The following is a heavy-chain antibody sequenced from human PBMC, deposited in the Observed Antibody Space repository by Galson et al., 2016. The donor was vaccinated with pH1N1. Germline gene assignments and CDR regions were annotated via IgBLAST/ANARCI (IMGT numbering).Heavy chain of an antibody. D-gene: IGHD6-19*01. CDR3: ARVGRQWLAGDYSYMDV. J-gene: IGHJ6*03. CDR2: ISYKGSNK. Sequence: SLRLSCAASGFTFSSFAMYWVRQAPGKGLEWVAVISYKGSNKFYAASVQGRFTISRDNSKNTLYLQMNSLRGEDAAIEYCARVGRQWLAGDYSYMDVWGKGTTVAVSS. V-gene: IGHV3-30*04. CDR1: GFTFSSFA.